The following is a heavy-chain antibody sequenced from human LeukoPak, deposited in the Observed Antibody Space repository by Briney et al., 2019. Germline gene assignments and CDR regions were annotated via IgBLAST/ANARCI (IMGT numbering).Heavy chain of an antibody. Sequence: GGSLRLSCSASGFTFGNFAMHWVRQAPERGVEYVSGITSSGRSTYYADSVNAIFSLSRVNSKNTQYLQMSSLRTEDTAVYYGENTPRAAPGPPFDYWGQGILVTVSS. V-gene: IGHV3-64D*06. D-gene: IGHD6-13*01. CDR3: ENTPRAAPGPPFDY. J-gene: IGHJ4*02. CDR2: ITSSGRST. CDR1: GFTFGNFA.